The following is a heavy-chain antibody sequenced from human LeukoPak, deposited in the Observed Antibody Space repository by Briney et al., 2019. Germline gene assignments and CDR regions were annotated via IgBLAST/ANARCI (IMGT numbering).Heavy chain of an antibody. CDR1: RFTFSSYS. Sequence: PGGSLRLSCAASRFTFSSYSMNWVRQAPGKGLEWVSSISSSSSYIYYADSVKGRFTISRDNAKNSLYLQMNSLRAEDTAVYFCARDATIARYYDFWSGQNWFDPWGQGTLVTVSS. J-gene: IGHJ5*02. D-gene: IGHD3-3*01. CDR3: ARDATIARYYDFWSGQNWFDP. CDR2: ISSSSSYI. V-gene: IGHV3-21*01.